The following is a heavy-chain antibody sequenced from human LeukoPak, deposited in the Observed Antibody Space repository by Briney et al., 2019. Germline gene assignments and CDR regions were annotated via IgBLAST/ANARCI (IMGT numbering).Heavy chain of an antibody. CDR3: AMGGQCSSSWYRNSGGFDY. D-gene: IGHD6-13*01. J-gene: IGHJ4*02. Sequence: PSETLSLTCTVSGGSISSSSYYWGWIRQPPGKGLEWIGSIYYSGSTNYNPSLKSRVTISVDTSKNQFSLKLSSVTAADTAVYYCAMGGQCSSSWYRNSGGFDYWGQGTLVTVSS. CDR1: GGSISSSSYY. V-gene: IGHV4-39*07. CDR2: IYYSGST.